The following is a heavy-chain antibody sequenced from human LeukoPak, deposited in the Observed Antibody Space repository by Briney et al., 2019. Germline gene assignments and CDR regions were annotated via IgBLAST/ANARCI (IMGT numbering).Heavy chain of an antibody. D-gene: IGHD2-15*01. CDR2: IKPDGSDK. CDR3: AREFNSFLADCSGGQCLFMS. V-gene: IGHV3-7*01. Sequence: GGSLRLSCAASGFTVSSTYMSWVRQAPGKGLEWVANIKPDGSDKYYVDSVKGRFTISRDNAKNSLYLQMDSLRAEDTAMYYCAREFNSFLADCSGGQCLFMSWGQGILVTVSS. CDR1: GFTVSSTY. J-gene: IGHJ4*02.